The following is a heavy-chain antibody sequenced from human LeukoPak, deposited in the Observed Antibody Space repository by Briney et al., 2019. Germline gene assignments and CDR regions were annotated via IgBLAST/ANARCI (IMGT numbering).Heavy chain of an antibody. D-gene: IGHD3-22*01. CDR3: ARGGYYDSSGYYYVGYFHH. J-gene: IGHJ1*01. Sequence: GGSLRLSCAASGFTFSSYEMNWVRQAPGKGLEWVSYISFIGSTIYYADSVKGRFTISRDNAKNSLYVQMNSLRAEDTAVYYCARGGYYDSSGYYYVGYFHHWGQGTLVTVSS. CDR1: GFTFSSYE. V-gene: IGHV3-48*03. CDR2: ISFIGSTI.